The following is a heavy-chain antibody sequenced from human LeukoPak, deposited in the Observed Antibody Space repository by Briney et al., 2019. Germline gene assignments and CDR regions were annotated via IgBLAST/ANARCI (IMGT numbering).Heavy chain of an antibody. Sequence: SETLSLTCTVSGSSISSYYWSWIRQPAGKGLEWIGRIYTSGSTNYNPSLKSRVTMSVDTSKNQFSLKLSSVTAADTAVYYCARQQGYCSSTSCSNWFDPWGQGTLVTFSS. CDR2: IYTSGST. J-gene: IGHJ5*02. CDR1: GSSISSYY. V-gene: IGHV4-4*07. CDR3: ARQQGYCSSTSCSNWFDP. D-gene: IGHD2-2*01.